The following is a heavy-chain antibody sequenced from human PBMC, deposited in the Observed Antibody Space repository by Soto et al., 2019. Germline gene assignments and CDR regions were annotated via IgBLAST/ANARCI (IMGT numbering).Heavy chain of an antibody. J-gene: IGHJ4*02. Sequence: QVQLVESGGGVVQPGRSLRLSCAASGFTFSSYGMHWVRQAPGKGLKWVAIISYDGSTKYYADSLKGRFTISRDNSKNTVHLQMNSLRPEDTVVYYCAKDTASGGSPLDYWGQGTLVTVSS. V-gene: IGHV3-30*18. CDR2: ISYDGSTK. D-gene: IGHD2-15*01. CDR3: AKDTASGGSPLDY. CDR1: GFTFSSYG.